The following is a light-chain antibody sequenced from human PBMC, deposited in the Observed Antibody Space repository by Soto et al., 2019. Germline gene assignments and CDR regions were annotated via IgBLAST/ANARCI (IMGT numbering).Light chain of an antibody. Sequence: DIQLTQSPSFLSPSVGDRVTITCRASQGISSYLAWYQQKPGKAPKLLIYAASFLQTGVPSRFSGSGSGTEFTLTISSLQPEDFATYYCQQLNSYPLTFGGGTKVEIK. J-gene: IGKJ4*01. V-gene: IGKV1-9*01. CDR3: QQLNSYPLT. CDR1: QGISSY. CDR2: AAS.